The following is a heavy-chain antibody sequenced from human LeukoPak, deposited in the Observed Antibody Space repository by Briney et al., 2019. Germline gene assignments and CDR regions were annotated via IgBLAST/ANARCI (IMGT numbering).Heavy chain of an antibody. CDR3: AREGSGYYLYYFDY. D-gene: IGHD3-3*01. CDR1: GYTFTSYG. V-gene: IGHV1-18*01. Sequence: ASVKFSCKASGYTFTSYGISWVRQAPGQGLEWMGWISAYNGNTNYAQKLQGRVTMTTDTSTSTAYMELRSLRSDDTAVYYCAREGSGYYLYYFDYWGQGTLVTVSS. CDR2: ISAYNGNT. J-gene: IGHJ4*02.